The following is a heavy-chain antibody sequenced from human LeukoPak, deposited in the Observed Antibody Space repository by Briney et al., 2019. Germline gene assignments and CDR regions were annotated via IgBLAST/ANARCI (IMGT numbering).Heavy chain of an antibody. J-gene: IGHJ4*02. V-gene: IGHV1-18*01. CDR2: ISAYNGNT. Sequence: ASVKVSCKASGYTFTSYGISWVRQAPGQGLEWMGWISAYNGNTSYAQKLQGRVTMTTDTSTSTAYMELSSLRSDATAAYYCAKAQGYCSGGSCYGYWGQATLVTVSS. D-gene: IGHD2-15*01. CDR1: GYTFTSYG. CDR3: AKAQGYCSGGSCYGY.